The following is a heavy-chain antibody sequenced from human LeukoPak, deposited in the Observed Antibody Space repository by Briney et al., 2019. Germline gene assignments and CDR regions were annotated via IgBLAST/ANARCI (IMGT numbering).Heavy chain of an antibody. CDR1: GFTFSSYE. CDR2: ISSSSSYI. Sequence: GGSLRLSCAASGFTFSSYEMNWVRQAPGKGLEWVSSISSSSSYIYYADSVKGRFTISRDNAKNSLYLQMNSLRAEDTAVYYCARDPREKIVVVPNGFDPWGQGTLVTVSS. J-gene: IGHJ5*02. CDR3: ARDPREKIVVVPNGFDP. V-gene: IGHV3-21*01. D-gene: IGHD2-2*01.